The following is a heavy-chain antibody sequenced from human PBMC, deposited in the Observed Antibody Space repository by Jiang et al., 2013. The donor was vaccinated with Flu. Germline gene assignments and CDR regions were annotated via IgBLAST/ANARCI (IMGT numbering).Heavy chain of an antibody. CDR2: IYWDDDK. V-gene: IGHV2-5*02. J-gene: IGHJ4*02. CDR1: GFSLSVGGVG. Sequence: KPTQTLTLTCTFSGFSLSVGGVGVGWIRQPPGKAPEWLALIYWDDDKHYNPSLWSRLRISKDTSKNQVFLTMTNMGPVDTATYFCAHRLLDYDNIGYPFDYWGQGILVTVAS. D-gene: IGHD3-22*01. CDR3: AHRLLDYDNIGYPFDY.